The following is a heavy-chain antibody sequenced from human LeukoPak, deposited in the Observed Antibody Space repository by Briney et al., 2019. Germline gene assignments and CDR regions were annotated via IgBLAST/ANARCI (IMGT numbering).Heavy chain of an antibody. V-gene: IGHV4-61*02. CDR3: AREFTGGTYYFDY. J-gene: IGHJ4*02. D-gene: IGHD2-8*02. Sequence: SETLSLTCTVSGGSISSGSHYWHWIRQPAGKGLEWVGRIYTSGSTNYNPSLKSRVTISVDTSKNQFSLKLTSVTAADTAVYYCAREFTGGTYYFDYWGQGTLVTVSS. CDR1: GGSISSGSHY. CDR2: IYTSGST.